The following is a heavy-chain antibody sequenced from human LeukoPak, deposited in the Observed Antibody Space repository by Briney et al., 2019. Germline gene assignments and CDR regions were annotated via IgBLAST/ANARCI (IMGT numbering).Heavy chain of an antibody. CDR1: GFTFSTYA. V-gene: IGHV3-23*01. Sequence: GGSLRLSCAASGFTFSTYAMTWVRQAPGKGLEWVSTVTGSGGDTYHADSVRGRFTISRDNSKNTLYLQMNSLRAEDTAVYYCAKNGFAKGTDVWGQGTTVTVSS. CDR3: AKNGFAKGTDV. D-gene: IGHD6-25*01. CDR2: VTGSGGDT. J-gene: IGHJ6*02.